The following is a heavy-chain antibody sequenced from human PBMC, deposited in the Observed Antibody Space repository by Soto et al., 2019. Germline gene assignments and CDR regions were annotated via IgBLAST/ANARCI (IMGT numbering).Heavy chain of an antibody. D-gene: IGHD3-22*01. CDR3: AKSTCHYYDSSGRCGAFDI. CDR2: ISYDGSNK. V-gene: IGHV3-30*18. J-gene: IGHJ3*02. CDR1: GFTFSSYG. Sequence: QVQLVESGGGVVQPGRSLRLSCAASGFTFSSYGMHWVRQAPGKGLEWVAVISYDGSNKYYADSVKGRFTISRDNSKNTLYLQMNSLRAEDTAVYYCAKSTCHYYDSSGRCGAFDIWGQGTMVTVSS.